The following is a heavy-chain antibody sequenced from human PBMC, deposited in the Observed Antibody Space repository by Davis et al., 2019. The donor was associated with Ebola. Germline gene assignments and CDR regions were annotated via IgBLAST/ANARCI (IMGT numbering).Heavy chain of an antibody. CDR3: AKSGLSFGVVKYHYGMDV. J-gene: IGHJ6*04. V-gene: IGHV3-7*03. CDR1: GFTFSSYS. Sequence: GESLKISCAASGFTFSSYSMNWVRQAPGEGLEWVANIKQDGSEKYYVDSVKGRFTISRDNAKNSLYLQMNSLRAEDTAVYYCAKSGLSFGVVKYHYGMDVWGKGTTVTVSS. CDR2: IKQDGSEK. D-gene: IGHD3-3*01.